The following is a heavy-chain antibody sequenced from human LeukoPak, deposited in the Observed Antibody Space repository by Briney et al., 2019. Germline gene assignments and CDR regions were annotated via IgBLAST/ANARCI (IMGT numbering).Heavy chain of an antibody. CDR2: IIPLFGAA. Sequence: SVKVSCKASGGSFSTSTISWVRQAPGQGLEWMGGIIPLFGAANYAQKFRGRVAITADKSTSTAYMELSTLRSEDTAVYYCARDNPNYGGNWFDPWGQGTMVTVSS. D-gene: IGHD4-23*01. CDR3: ARDNPNYGGNWFDP. CDR1: GGSFSTST. J-gene: IGHJ5*02. V-gene: IGHV1-69*06.